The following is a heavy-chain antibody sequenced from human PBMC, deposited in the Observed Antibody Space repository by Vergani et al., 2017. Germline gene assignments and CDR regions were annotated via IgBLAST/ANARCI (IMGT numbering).Heavy chain of an antibody. D-gene: IGHD2-2*01. V-gene: IGHV1-18*01. Sequence: QVQLVQSGGEVKKPGASVKVSCKASGYTFTSYGISWVRQAPGQGLEWMGWISAYNGNTNYAQKLQGRVTMTTDTSTSTAYMELRSLRSDDTAVYYCARDLTDCSSTSCPWGYFDLWGRGTLVTVSS. J-gene: IGHJ2*01. CDR2: ISAYNGNT. CDR1: GYTFTSYG. CDR3: ARDLTDCSSTSCPWGYFDL.